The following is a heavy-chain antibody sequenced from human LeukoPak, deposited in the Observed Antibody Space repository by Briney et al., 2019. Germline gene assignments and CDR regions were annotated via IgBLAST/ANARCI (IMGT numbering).Heavy chain of an antibody. V-gene: IGHV1-69*13. J-gene: IGHJ6*03. CDR2: IIPSFGTA. Sequence: GASVMVSCKASGYTFTSYAISWVRQAPGQGLEWMGGIIPSFGTANYAQKFQGRVTITADESTSTAYMELSSLRSEDTAVYYCARDLEGVTTMKSYYYYYMDVWGKGTTVTVSS. D-gene: IGHD4-11*01. CDR1: GYTFTSYA. CDR3: ARDLEGVTTMKSYYYYYMDV.